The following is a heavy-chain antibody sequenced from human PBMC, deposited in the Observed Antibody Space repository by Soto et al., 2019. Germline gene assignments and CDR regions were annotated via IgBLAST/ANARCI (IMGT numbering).Heavy chain of an antibody. V-gene: IGHV1-18*04. CDR2: VGNNNGVT. Sequence: ASVKVSCKTSGSSFVNYDFSWVRQAPGQGLEWMGWVGNNNGVTNFAEKFRGRVTLTTDRTTSTAYMELTGLTSDDTAIYFCARERLNTGWYGFDYWGQGTQVTVSS. J-gene: IGHJ4*02. CDR3: ARERLNTGWYGFDY. D-gene: IGHD6-19*01. CDR1: GSSFVNYD.